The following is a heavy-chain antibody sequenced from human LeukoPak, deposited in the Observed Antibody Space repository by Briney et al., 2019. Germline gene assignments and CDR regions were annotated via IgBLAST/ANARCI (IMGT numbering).Heavy chain of an antibody. D-gene: IGHD3-3*01. V-gene: IGHV4-34*01. CDR3: ARGRFWAFET. CDR2: INHSGTV. J-gene: IGHJ3*02. CDR1: GGSFTAYY. Sequence: PSETLSLTCAVSGGSFTAYYWSWIRQSPQRGLEWIGEINHSGTVNQNPSFKSRFTISVAASKSQFSLKVTSVTAADTAVYYCARGRFWAFETWGQGTMVTVSS.